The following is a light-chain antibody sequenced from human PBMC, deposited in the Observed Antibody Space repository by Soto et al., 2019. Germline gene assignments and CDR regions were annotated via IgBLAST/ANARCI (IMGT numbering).Light chain of an antibody. CDR3: QQYGRSVPIT. CDR1: QSVSSY. V-gene: IGKV3-11*01. J-gene: IGKJ5*01. Sequence: EIVLTQSPATLSLSPGERATLSCRASQSVSSYLAWYQQKPGQAPRLLIYDASNRATGIPARFSGSGSGTDFTLTISSLEPEDFAVYYCQQYGRSVPITFGQGTRLEIK. CDR2: DAS.